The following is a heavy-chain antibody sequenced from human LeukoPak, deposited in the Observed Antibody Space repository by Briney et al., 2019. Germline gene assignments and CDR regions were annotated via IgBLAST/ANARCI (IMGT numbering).Heavy chain of an antibody. D-gene: IGHD6-13*01. CDR2: VSGSGGGT. Sequence: PGGSLRLSCAASGFTFSSSAMSWIHQAPGKGLEWVSTVSGSGGGTYYADSVKGRFTISRDNSKNTLDLQMNSLRAEDTAVYYCAKCYSSNWYDWFDPWGQGSLVTVSS. J-gene: IGHJ5*02. V-gene: IGHV3-23*01. CDR1: GFTFSSSA. CDR3: AKCYSSNWYDWFDP.